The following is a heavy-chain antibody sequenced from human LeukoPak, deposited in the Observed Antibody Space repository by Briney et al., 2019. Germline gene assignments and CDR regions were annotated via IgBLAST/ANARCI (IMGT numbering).Heavy chain of an antibody. Sequence: SETLSLTCTVSGGSISSSSYYWGWIRQPPGKGLEWIGYIYHSGSTYYNPSLKSRVTISVDRSKNQFSLKLSSVTAADTAVYYCARGAPRYSIYNWFDPWGQGTLVTVSS. V-gene: IGHV4-30-2*01. J-gene: IGHJ5*02. CDR1: GGSISSSSYY. D-gene: IGHD6-13*01. CDR2: IYHSGST. CDR3: ARGAPRYSIYNWFDP.